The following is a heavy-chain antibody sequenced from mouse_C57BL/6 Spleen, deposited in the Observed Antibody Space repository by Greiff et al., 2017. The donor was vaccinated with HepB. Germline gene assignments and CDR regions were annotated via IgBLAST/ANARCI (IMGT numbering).Heavy chain of an antibody. Sequence: DVHLVESGGGLVKPGGSLKLSCAASGFTFSDYGMHWVRQAPEKGLEWVAYISSGSSTIYYADTVKGRFTISRDNAKNTLFLQMTSLRSEDTAMYYCARPYYGNYCAMDYWGQGTSVTVSS. V-gene: IGHV5-17*01. J-gene: IGHJ4*01. CDR1: GFTFSDYG. D-gene: IGHD2-10*01. CDR3: ARPYYGNYCAMDY. CDR2: ISSGSSTI.